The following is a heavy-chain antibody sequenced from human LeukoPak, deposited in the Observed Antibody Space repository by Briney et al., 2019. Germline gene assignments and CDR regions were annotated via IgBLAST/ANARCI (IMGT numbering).Heavy chain of an antibody. J-gene: IGHJ6*02. Sequence: PSETLSLTCTVSGSSVSSYYWSWIRQPPGKGLEWIGYIYYSGSTNYNPSLKSRVTISVDTSKNQFSLKLSSVTAADTAVYYCAADYGDYNYYYYGMDVWGQGTTVTVSS. CDR2: IYYSGST. CDR1: GSSVSSYY. D-gene: IGHD4-17*01. V-gene: IGHV4-59*08. CDR3: AADYGDYNYYYYGMDV.